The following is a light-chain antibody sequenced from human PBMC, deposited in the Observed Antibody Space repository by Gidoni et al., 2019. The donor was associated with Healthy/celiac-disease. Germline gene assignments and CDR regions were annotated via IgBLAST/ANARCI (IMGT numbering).Light chain of an antibody. Sequence: DIQITQSPSSLSASVGDRVTITCQASQDISNYLNWYQQKPGKAPKLLSYDASNLETGVPSRFSGSGAGTDLTFTISSLQPEDIATYYCQQYDNLPLTCXGXTKVEIK. CDR3: QQYDNLPLT. J-gene: IGKJ4*01. CDR1: QDISNY. V-gene: IGKV1-33*01. CDR2: DAS.